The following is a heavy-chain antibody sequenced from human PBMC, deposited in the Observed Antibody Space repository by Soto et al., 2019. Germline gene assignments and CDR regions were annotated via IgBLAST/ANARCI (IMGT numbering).Heavy chain of an antibody. Sequence: QVQLQESGPGLVKPSETLSLTCTVSGGSISSYYWSWIRQPPGKELEWIGYIYYSANYNPSLKSRVTISVDTSKNQFSLRLSSVTAADTAVYYCARASGAPSWSLGNYYFDYWGQGTLVTVSS. CDR1: GGSISSYY. CDR2: IYYSA. V-gene: IGHV4-59*01. J-gene: IGHJ4*02. CDR3: ARASGAPSWSLGNYYFDY. D-gene: IGHD1-26*01.